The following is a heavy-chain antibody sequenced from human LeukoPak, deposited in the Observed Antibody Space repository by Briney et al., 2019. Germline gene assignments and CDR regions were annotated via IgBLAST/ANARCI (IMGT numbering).Heavy chain of an antibody. D-gene: IGHD6-6*01. Sequence: GASVKVSCKASGGTFSSYAISWVRQAPGQGLEWMGGIIPIFGTANYARKFQGRVTITADESTSTAYMELSSLRSEDTAVYYCAYSSLSPLGYYYYMDVWGKGTTVTVSS. CDR1: GGTFSSYA. CDR3: AYSSLSPLGYYYYMDV. J-gene: IGHJ6*03. CDR2: IIPIFGTA. V-gene: IGHV1-69*13.